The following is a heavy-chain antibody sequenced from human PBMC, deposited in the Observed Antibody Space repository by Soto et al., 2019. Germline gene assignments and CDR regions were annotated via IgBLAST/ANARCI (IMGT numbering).Heavy chain of an antibody. CDR3: ARVRILSGLFRSFDY. CDR2: LYVDDSDT. D-gene: IGHD3-10*01. CDR1: GYRITSYW. V-gene: IGHV5-51*01. Sequence: ESLKLSCGDSGYRITSYWIARVRQMPAKGLEWMGILYVDDSDTKYSPSFEGQVTISADKSLTSAYLQWTSLRASATAMYYCARVRILSGLFRSFDYWGQGTQVTVSS. J-gene: IGHJ4*02.